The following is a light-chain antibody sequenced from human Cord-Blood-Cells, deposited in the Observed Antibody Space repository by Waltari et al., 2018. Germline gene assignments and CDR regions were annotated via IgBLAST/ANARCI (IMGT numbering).Light chain of an antibody. J-gene: IGKJ3*01. CDR2: GAS. CDR3: QQSYSTLFT. V-gene: IGKV3-15*01. CDR1: QSVSSN. Sequence: EIVMTQSPATLSVSPGERATLSCRASQSVSSNLAWYQQKPGQAPRLLIYGASTRATCIPARFSGRWSRTEFTLTISSLQSEDFATYYCQQSYSTLFTFGPGTKVDIK.